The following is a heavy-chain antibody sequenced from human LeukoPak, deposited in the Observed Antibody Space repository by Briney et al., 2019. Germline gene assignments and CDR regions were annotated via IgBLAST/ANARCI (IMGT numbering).Heavy chain of an antibody. V-gene: IGHV1-8*01. CDR1: GGTFSKYT. CDR3: ARGSTVDTVATPLKY. J-gene: IGHJ4*02. CDR2: MNPKSGNT. D-gene: IGHD5-12*01. Sequence: ASVKVSCTASGGTFSKYTISWVRQRPGQGLEWMGWMNPKSGNTGYAQKFQGRVTMTRSTSVSTAYMELSSLRSEDTAVYYCARGSTVDTVATPLKYWGQGTLVTVSS.